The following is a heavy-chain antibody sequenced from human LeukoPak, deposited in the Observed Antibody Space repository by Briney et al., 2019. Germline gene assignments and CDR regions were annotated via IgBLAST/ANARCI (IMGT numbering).Heavy chain of an antibody. CDR3: ARGRGKIAAAGTEMVGTYGSWFDP. CDR1: GGSISSSSYY. J-gene: IGHJ5*02. CDR2: IYYSGST. Sequence: SETLSLTCTVSGGSISSSSYYWGWIRQPPGKGLEWIGSIYYSGSTYYNPSLKSRVTISVDTSKNQFSLKLSSVTAADTAVYYCARGRGKIAAAGTEMVGTYGSWFDPWGQGTLVTVSS. V-gene: IGHV4-39*07. D-gene: IGHD6-13*01.